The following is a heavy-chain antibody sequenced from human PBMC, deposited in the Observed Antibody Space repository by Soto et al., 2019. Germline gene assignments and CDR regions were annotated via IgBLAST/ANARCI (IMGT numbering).Heavy chain of an antibody. Sequence: GESLKISCKGSGYSFTSYWIGWVRQMPGKGLEWMGIIYPGDSDTRYSPSFQGQVTISADKSISTAYLQWSSLKASDTAMYYCARHGRITMVRGGSMVYGMDVWRQGTTVTVSS. CDR3: ARHGRITMVRGGSMVYGMDV. V-gene: IGHV5-51*01. J-gene: IGHJ6*02. CDR1: GYSFTSYW. D-gene: IGHD3-10*01. CDR2: IYPGDSDT.